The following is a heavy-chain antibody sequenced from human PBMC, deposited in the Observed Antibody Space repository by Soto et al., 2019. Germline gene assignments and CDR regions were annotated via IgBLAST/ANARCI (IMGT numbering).Heavy chain of an antibody. Sequence: QVQLVESGGAVVQPGRSLRLSCAASGFSFVSYGIHWVRQAPGKGLEWVAVISSDGNYQYYTDSVKGRFTISRDNSKNTVYMEMTSLRSEDTARYFCAKDLIGNCTSENCHIYDFWGQGTLVTVSS. V-gene: IGHV3-30*18. CDR1: GFSFVSYG. J-gene: IGHJ4*02. D-gene: IGHD2-8*02. CDR2: ISSDGNYQ. CDR3: AKDLIGNCTSENCHIYDF.